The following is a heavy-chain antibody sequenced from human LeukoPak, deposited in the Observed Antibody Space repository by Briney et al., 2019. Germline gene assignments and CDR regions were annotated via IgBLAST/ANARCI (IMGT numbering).Heavy chain of an antibody. V-gene: IGHV1-69*05. CDR3: AREGGYCSGGSCYSWNY. CDR1: GGTFSSYA. CDR2: IIPIFGTA. D-gene: IGHD2-15*01. J-gene: IGHJ4*02. Sequence: SVKVSCKASGGTFSSYASSWVRQAPGQGLEWMGGIIPIFGTANYAQKFQGRVTITTDESTSTAYMELSSLRSEDTAVYYCAREGGYCSGGSCYSWNYWGQGTLVTVSS.